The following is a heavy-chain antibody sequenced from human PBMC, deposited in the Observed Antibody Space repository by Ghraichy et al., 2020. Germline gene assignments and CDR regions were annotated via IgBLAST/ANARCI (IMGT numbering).Heavy chain of an antibody. J-gene: IGHJ6*03. CDR3: ARASYSYGYLSGYYYYYMDV. CDR2: ISSSSSYT. V-gene: IGHV3-11*06. CDR1: GFTFSDYY. Sequence: GGSLRLSCAASGFTFSDYYMSWIRQAPGKGLEWVSYISSSSSYTNYADSVKGRFTISRDNAKNSLYLQMNSLRAEDTAVYYCARASYSYGYLSGYYYYYMDVWGKGTTVNVSS. D-gene: IGHD5-18*01.